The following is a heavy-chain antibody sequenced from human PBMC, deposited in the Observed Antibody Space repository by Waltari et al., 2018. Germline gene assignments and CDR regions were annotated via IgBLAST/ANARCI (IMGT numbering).Heavy chain of an antibody. CDR2: INPIVGTA. D-gene: IGHD3-10*01. Sequence: QVQLVQSGAEVKKPGSSVKVSCKASGGTFSSCAISWVRQAPGEGLEWMGGINPIVGTANYAQKFQGRVTITTEESTSTAYMELSSRRSEDTAVYYCATAKYYYGSGSSYFDYWGQGTLVTVSS. V-gene: IGHV1-69*05. CDR1: GGTFSSCA. J-gene: IGHJ4*02. CDR3: ATAKYYYGSGSSYFDY.